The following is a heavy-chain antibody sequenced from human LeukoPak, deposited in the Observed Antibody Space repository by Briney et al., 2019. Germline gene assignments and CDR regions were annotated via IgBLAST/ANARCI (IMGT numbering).Heavy chain of an antibody. J-gene: IGHJ4*02. V-gene: IGHV4-59*08. Sequence: SETLSLTCTVSGDSISSYYWSWIRQPPGKGLEWIGYIYYTGSTNYNPSLKSRVTMSVDTSKNQFSLKLSSVTAAGTAVYYCARRYGDHNLYYFNYWGQGTLVTVSS. CDR2: IYYTGST. CDR3: ARRYGDHNLYYFNY. D-gene: IGHD4-17*01. CDR1: GDSISSYY.